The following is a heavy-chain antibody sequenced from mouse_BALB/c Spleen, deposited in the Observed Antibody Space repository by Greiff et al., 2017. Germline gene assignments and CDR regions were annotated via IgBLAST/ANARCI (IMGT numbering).Heavy chain of an antibody. CDR3: AGGVSWSYARDAMDY. Sequence: QVQLQQSGAELVRPGTSVKISCKASGYTFTNYWLGWVKQRPGHGLEWIGDIYPGGGYTNYNEKFKGKATLTADTSSSTAYMQLSSLTSEDSAVYFCAGGVSWSYARDAMDYWGQGTSVTVSS. V-gene: IGHV1-63*02. CDR2: IYPGGGYT. CDR1: GYTFTNYW. J-gene: IGHJ4*01. D-gene: IGHD3-1*01.